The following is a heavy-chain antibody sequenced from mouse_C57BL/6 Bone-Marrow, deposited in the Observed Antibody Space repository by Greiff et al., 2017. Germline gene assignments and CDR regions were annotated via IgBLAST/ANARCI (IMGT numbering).Heavy chain of an antibody. CDR3: ARGNYNYGGAWFAY. CDR2: ISSGSSTI. D-gene: IGHD2-12*01. J-gene: IGHJ3*01. CDR1: GFTFSDYG. V-gene: IGHV5-17*01. Sequence: EVHLVGSGGGLVKPGGSLKLSCAASGFTFSDYGMHWVRQAPEKGLEWVAYISSGSSTIYYAVTVKGRFTISRDHAKTTLFLQMTSLRSEDTAMYYCARGNYNYGGAWFAYWGQGTLVTVSA.